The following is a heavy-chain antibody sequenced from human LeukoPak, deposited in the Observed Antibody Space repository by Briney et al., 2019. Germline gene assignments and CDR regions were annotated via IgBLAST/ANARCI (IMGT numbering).Heavy chain of an antibody. CDR2: IIPIFGTA. D-gene: IGHD2-15*01. J-gene: IGHJ3*02. CDR3: ASRSLLYAFDI. Sequence: SVKVSCKASGGTFSSYAISWVRQAPGQGLEWMGRIIPIFGTANYAQKFQGRVTITADKSTSTAYMELSSLRSGDTAVYYCASRSLLYAFDIWGQGTMVTVSS. CDR1: GGTFSSYA. V-gene: IGHV1-69*06.